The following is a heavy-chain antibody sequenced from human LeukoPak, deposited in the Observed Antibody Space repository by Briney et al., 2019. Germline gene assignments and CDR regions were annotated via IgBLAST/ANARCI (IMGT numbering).Heavy chain of an antibody. J-gene: IGHJ6*03. Sequence: GGSLRLSCAASGFTFSSYAMSWVRQAPGKGLEWVSAISGSGGSTYYADSVKGRFTISRDNSKNTLYLQMNSLTAEDTAVYYCARVAVIYQYYMDVWGRGTTVTVSS. CDR2: ISGSGGST. CDR1: GFTFSSYA. V-gene: IGHV3-23*01. CDR3: ARVAVIYQYYMDV. D-gene: IGHD2-2*01.